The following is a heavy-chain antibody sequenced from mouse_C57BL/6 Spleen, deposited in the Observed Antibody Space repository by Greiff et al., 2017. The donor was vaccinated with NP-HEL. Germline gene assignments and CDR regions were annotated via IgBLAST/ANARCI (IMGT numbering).Heavy chain of an antibody. V-gene: IGHV1-80*01. CDR3: ARSSTVVATDDV. D-gene: IGHD1-1*01. J-gene: IGHJ1*03. CDR1: GYAFSSYW. Sequence: VQLQQSGAELVKPGASVKISCKASGYAFSSYWMNWVKQRPGKGLEWIGQIYPGDGDTNYNGKFKGKATLTADKSSSTAYMQLSSLTSEDSAVYFCARSSTVVATDDVWGTGTTVTVSS. CDR2: IYPGDGDT.